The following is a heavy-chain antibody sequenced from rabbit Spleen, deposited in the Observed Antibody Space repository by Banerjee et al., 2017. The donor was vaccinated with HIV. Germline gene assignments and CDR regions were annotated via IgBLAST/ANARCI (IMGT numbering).Heavy chain of an antibody. V-gene: IGHV1S45*01. CDR2: IDPGSSGST. D-gene: IGHD1-1*01. J-gene: IGHJ4*01. CDR1: GFDFSSNA. Sequence: EQLEESGGGLVKPEGSLTLTCKASGFDFSSNAMCWVRQAPGKGLEWIACIDPGSSGSTWYASWAKGRFTISKTSSTTATLQMTSLTAADTATYFCARSASDSASWINYFNLWGPGTLVTVS. CDR3: ARSASDSASWINYFNL.